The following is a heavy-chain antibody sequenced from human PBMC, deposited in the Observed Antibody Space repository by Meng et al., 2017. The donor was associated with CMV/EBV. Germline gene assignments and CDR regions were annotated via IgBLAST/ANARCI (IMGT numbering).Heavy chain of an antibody. J-gene: IGHJ5*02. CDR3: ARGSGGMVREAGAFDP. CDR1: GSSFGCYY. Sequence: YGSSFGCYYWSWIRQPPGQGLEWIVEINHRGRTDYTPSLKSRVAISVDSCKHQFSLKLSSVTATDTAVYYCARGSGGMVREAGAFDPWGQGTLVTVSS. V-gene: IGHV4-34*01. D-gene: IGHD3-10*01. CDR2: INHRGRT.